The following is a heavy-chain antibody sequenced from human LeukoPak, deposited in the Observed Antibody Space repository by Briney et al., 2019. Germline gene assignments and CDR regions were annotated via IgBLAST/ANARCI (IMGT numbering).Heavy chain of an antibody. J-gene: IGHJ4*02. CDR2: IYSGGST. CDR3: ASVVDTAMDYYFDY. V-gene: IGHV3-53*01. Sequence: GGSRRLSCAASGFTVSSNYMSWVRQAPGKGLEWVSVIYSGGSTYYADSVKGRFTISRDNSKNTLYLQMNSLRAEDTAVYYCASVVDTAMDYYFDYWGQGTLVTVSS. D-gene: IGHD5-18*01. CDR1: GFTVSSNY.